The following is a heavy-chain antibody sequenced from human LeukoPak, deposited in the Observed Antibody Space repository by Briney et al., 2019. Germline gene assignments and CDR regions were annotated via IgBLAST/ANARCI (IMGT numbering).Heavy chain of an antibody. CDR3: ARIGYSSSSFDY. V-gene: IGHV3-23*01. D-gene: IGHD6-6*01. CDR1: GFTFSSYA. CDR2: ISGSGGST. Sequence: GGSLRLSCAASGFTFSSYAMSWVRQAPGKGLEWVSAISGSGGSTYYADSVKGRFTISRDNSKNTLYLQMNSLRAEDTAIYYCARIGYSSSSFDYWGQGTLVTVSS. J-gene: IGHJ4*02.